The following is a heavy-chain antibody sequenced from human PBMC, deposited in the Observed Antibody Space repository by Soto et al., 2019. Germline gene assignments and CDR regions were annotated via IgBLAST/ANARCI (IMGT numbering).Heavy chain of an antibody. CDR2: IWYDGSNK. V-gene: IGHV3-33*01. CDR1: GFTFSSYG. D-gene: IGHD6-13*01. J-gene: IGHJ5*02. CDR3: ARQQQLVPLYNWFDP. Sequence: GGSLRLSCAASGFTFSSYGMHWVRQAPGKGLEWVAVIWYDGSNKYYADSVKGRFTISRDNSKNTLYLQMNSLRAEDTAVYYCARQQQLVPLYNWFDPWGQGTLVTVSS.